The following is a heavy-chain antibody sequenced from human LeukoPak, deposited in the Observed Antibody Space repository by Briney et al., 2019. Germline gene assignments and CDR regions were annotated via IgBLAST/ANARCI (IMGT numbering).Heavy chain of an antibody. CDR3: ALDYGGNFGFDY. CDR2: ISSSGSTI. Sequence: QPGGSLRLSCAASGFTFSSYEMNWVRQAPGKGLEGVSYISSSGSTIYYADSVKGRFTISRDNAKNSLYLQMNSLRAEDTAVYYCALDYGGNFGFDYWGQGTLVTVSS. J-gene: IGHJ4*02. D-gene: IGHD4-23*01. V-gene: IGHV3-48*03. CDR1: GFTFSSYE.